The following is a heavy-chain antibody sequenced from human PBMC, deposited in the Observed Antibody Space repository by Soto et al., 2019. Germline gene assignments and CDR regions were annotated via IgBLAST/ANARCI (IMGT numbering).Heavy chain of an antibody. CDR3: AREINVRDDDFGGGPIYYYDGMDV. CDR2: ISAYNGNT. J-gene: IGHJ6*02. V-gene: IGHV1-18*04. CDR1: GYTFTSYG. Sequence: QVQLVQSGAEVKKPGASVKVSCKASGYTFTSYGISWVRQAPGQGLEWMGWISAYNGNTNYAQKLQGRVTMTTDTATSTAYMELRSRRADDTAGYYWAREINVRDDDFGGGPIYYYDGMDVWGQGTTVTVSS. D-gene: IGHD3-3*01.